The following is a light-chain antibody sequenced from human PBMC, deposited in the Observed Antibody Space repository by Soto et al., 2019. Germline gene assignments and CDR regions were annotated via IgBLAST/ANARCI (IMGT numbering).Light chain of an antibody. J-gene: IGKJ4*02. CDR3: QQCDSGLT. Sequence: EIILTQSPVTLSLSPGERATLSCRASQIIGTSLAWYQQIPGQAPRLLIFDASNRAPGVPARFSGTGSGTEFTLTISSLEPEDFALYYCQQCDSGLTFGGGSRMEI. V-gene: IGKV3-11*01. CDR2: DAS. CDR1: QIIGTS.